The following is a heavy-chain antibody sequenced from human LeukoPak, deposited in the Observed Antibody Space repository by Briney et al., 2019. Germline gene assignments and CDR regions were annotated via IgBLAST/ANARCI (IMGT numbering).Heavy chain of an antibody. CDR1: GFTFSSYK. V-gene: IGHV3-48*03. CDR3: ARGGGSSWCLDC. CDR2: ISTSDTTI. Sequence: PGGSLRLSCAASGFTFSSYKMNWVRQAPWKELEWVSYISTSDTTIYYADSVKGRFTISRDNAKNSLYLQMNSLRVEDTAVYYCARGGGSSWCLDCWGQGTLVTVSS. J-gene: IGHJ4*02. D-gene: IGHD6-13*01.